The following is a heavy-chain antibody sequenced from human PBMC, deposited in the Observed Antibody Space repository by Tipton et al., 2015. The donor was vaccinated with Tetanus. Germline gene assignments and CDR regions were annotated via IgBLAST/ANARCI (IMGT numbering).Heavy chain of an antibody. CDR1: GFTVSSYQ. J-gene: IGHJ4*02. V-gene: IGHV3-53*01. CDR3: ARGLGVDY. D-gene: IGHD7-27*01. CDR2: IYSDGST. Sequence: QLVQSGGGMTQPGDSLRLSCAASGFTVSSYQMTWVREAPGKGMEWVSDIYSDGSTYYADSVNGRFTISRDNLKNTLSLQMTSLRAEDTAVYYCARGLGVDYWGQGTLVTVSS.